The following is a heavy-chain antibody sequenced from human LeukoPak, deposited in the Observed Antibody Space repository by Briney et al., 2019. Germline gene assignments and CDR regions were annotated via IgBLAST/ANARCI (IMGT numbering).Heavy chain of an antibody. D-gene: IGHD6-19*01. V-gene: IGHV4-38-2*02. J-gene: IGHJ4*02. Sequence: SETLSLTCAVSGYSISSGYYRGWIRQPPGKGLEWIGSIYHSGSTYYNPSLKSRVTISVDTSKNQFSLKLSSVTAADTAVYYCARDTVAGSDFDYWGQGTLVTVSS. CDR2: IYHSGST. CDR1: GYSISSGYY. CDR3: ARDTVAGSDFDY.